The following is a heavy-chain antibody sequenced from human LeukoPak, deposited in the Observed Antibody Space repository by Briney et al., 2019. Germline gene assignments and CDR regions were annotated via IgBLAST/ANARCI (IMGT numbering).Heavy chain of an antibody. CDR3: AKGRAVAGIQH. D-gene: IGHD6-19*01. J-gene: IGHJ1*01. CDR2: IYHSGST. CDR1: GYSISSGYY. V-gene: IGHV4-38-2*01. Sequence: SETLSLTCAVSGYSISSGYYWGWIGPPPGKGLEWIGSIYHSGSTYYNPSLKSRVTISVYPSKNPFSLKLSSVTAADTAVYYCAKGRAVAGIQHWGQGTLVTVSS.